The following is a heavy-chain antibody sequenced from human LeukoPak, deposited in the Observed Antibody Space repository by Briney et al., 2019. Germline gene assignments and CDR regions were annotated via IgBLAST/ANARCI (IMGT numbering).Heavy chain of an antibody. CDR2: ISGSGGST. J-gene: IGHJ4*02. V-gene: IGHV3-23*01. CDR3: AKRSSDSSGYYPLTDY. D-gene: IGHD3-22*01. Sequence: GGSLRLSCAASGFTFSSYAMSWVRQAPGKGLEWVSAISGSGGSTYYADSVKGRFTISRDNSKNTLYLQMNSLRAEDTAVYYCAKRSSDSSGYYPLTDYWGQGTLATVSS. CDR1: GFTFSSYA.